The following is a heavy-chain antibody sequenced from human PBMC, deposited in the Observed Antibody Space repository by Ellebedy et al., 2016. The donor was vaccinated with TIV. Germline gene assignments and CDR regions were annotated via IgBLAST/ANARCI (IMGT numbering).Heavy chain of an antibody. CDR2: ISGRGATT. D-gene: IGHD3-9*01. CDR1: GFTFSRYT. V-gene: IGHV3-23*01. Sequence: GESLKIPCSASGFTFSRYTMTWVRQGPGKGLEWVSAISGRGATTYYADYVKGRFTISRDNTKNTVYLQMNSLRAEDTAIYYCAKTTGGQYFYGMDAWGHGTTVTVSS. J-gene: IGHJ6*02. CDR3: AKTTGGQYFYGMDA.